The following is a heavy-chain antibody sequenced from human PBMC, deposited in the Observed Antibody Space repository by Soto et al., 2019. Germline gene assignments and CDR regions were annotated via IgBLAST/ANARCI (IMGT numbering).Heavy chain of an antibody. Sequence: PSETLSLTCAVYGGSFSGYYWSWIRQPPGKGLEWIGEISHSGSTNYNPSLKSRVTISVDTSKNQFSLKLSSVTAADTAVYYCARGYSSSWYKLDYWGQGTLVTVSS. CDR1: GGSFSGYY. J-gene: IGHJ4*02. V-gene: IGHV4-34*01. CDR3: ARGYSSSWYKLDY. D-gene: IGHD6-13*01. CDR2: ISHSGST.